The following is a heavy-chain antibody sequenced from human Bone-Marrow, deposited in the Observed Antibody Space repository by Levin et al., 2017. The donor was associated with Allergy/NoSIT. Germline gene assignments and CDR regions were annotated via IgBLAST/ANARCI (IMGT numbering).Heavy chain of an antibody. D-gene: IGHD6-19*01. Sequence: GGSLRLSCAASGFTFSSYAMAWVRQAPGKGLEWVSTIIYTGVTTYYADSVKGRFTISRDNSENTLSLQMNNLRGEDTAVYYCARGFEQWLVCPGWLDPWGQGTLVTVSS. CDR3: ARGFEQWLVCPGWLDP. CDR1: GFTFSSYA. J-gene: IGHJ5*02. CDR2: IIYTGVTT. V-gene: IGHV3-23*01.